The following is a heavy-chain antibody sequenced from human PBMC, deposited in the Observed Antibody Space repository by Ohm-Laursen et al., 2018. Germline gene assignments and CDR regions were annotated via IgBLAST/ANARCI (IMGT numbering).Heavy chain of an antibody. CDR3: ASSDNHSSSSVGY. CDR1: GFTFSSYS. D-gene: IGHD6-13*01. J-gene: IGHJ4*02. V-gene: IGHV3-21*01. CDR2: ISSSSSYI. Sequence: SLRLSCTASGFTFSSYSMNWVRQAPGKGLEWVSSISSSSSYIYYADSVKGQFTISRDNAKNSLYLQMNSLRAEDTAVYYCASSDNHSSSSVGYWGQGTLVTVSS.